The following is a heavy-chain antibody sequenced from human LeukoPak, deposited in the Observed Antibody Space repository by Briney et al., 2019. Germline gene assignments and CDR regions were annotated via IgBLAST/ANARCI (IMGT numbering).Heavy chain of an antibody. J-gene: IGHJ4*02. CDR1: GGSISSGCYY. CDR2: IYTSGST. Sequence: SQTLSLTCTVSGGSISSGCYYWSWIRQPAGKGLEWVGRIYTSGSTNYNPSLKSRVTISVDTSKNQFSLKLSSVTAADTAVYYCARGPTYCSSSSCLQGEWGQGTLVTVSS. CDR3: ARGPTYCSSSSCLQGE. V-gene: IGHV4-61*02. D-gene: IGHD2-15*01.